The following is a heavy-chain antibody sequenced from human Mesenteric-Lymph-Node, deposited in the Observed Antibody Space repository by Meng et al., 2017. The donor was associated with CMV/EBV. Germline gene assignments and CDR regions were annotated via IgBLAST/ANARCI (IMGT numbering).Heavy chain of an antibody. CDR2: INPNSGGT. D-gene: IGHD1-26*01. CDR3: ARVLRSPSGGFDI. J-gene: IGHJ3*02. Sequence: ASVKVSCKASGYTFTGYCIHWVRQAPGQGLEWMGWINPNSGGTNYAQKFQGRVTMTRDTSISTAYMELSRLRSDDTAVYYCARVLRSPSGGFDIWGQGTLVTVSS. CDR1: GYTFTGYC. V-gene: IGHV1-2*02.